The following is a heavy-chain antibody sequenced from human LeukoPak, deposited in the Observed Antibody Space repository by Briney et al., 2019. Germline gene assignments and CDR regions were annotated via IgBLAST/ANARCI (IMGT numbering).Heavy chain of an antibody. CDR3: ARLAASDTSDAKMGYYYYMDV. Sequence: PSETLSLTCTVSGGSISSSSYYWGWIRQPPGKGLEWIGSIYYSGSAYYNPSLKSRVTISVDTSKNQFSLKLSSVTAADTAVYYCARLAASDTSDAKMGYYYYMDVWGKGTTVTVSS. CDR1: GGSISSSSYY. V-gene: IGHV4-39*01. D-gene: IGHD2-2*01. CDR2: IYYSGSA. J-gene: IGHJ6*03.